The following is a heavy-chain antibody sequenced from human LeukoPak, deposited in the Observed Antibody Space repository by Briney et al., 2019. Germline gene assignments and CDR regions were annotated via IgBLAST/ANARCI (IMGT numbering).Heavy chain of an antibody. CDR2: ITGGST. CDR1: GFTFSSYA. CDR3: AKDQYASGLWYFGN. Sequence: GGSLRLSCAASGFTFSSYAMSWVRQAPGKGLEWVSGITGGSTYYADSVKGRFAISRDNSKNTLYLQMNSLRAEDTALYYCAKDQYASGLWYFGNWGQGTLVTVSS. V-gene: IGHV3-23*01. D-gene: IGHD3-10*01. J-gene: IGHJ4*02.